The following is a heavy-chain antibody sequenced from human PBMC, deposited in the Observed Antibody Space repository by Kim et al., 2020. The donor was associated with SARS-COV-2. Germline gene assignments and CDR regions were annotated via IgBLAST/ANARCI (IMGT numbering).Heavy chain of an antibody. CDR3: ARGGPLGGWAQTNYYYYGMDV. J-gene: IGHJ6*04. CDR2: ISACNGNT. Sequence: ASVKVSCKASGYTFTSYGISWVRQAPGQGLEWMGWISACNGNTNYAQNLQGRVTMTTDTSTSTAYMELRSLRSDDTAVYYCARGGPLGGWAQTNYYYYGMDVWGKGTTVTVSS. D-gene: IGHD6-19*01. CDR1: GYTFTSYG. V-gene: IGHV1-18*01.